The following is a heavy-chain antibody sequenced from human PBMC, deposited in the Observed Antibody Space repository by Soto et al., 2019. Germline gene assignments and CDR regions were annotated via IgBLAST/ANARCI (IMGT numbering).Heavy chain of an antibody. CDR2: INHSGST. J-gene: IGHJ4*02. CDR3: ARGRLQLGYQFDY. V-gene: IGHV4-34*01. Sequence: AETLSLTCAVYGGSFSGYYWTWIRQPPGTGLEWIGEINHSGSTYYNPSLKSRVTISIDRSKNQFSLKLSSVTAADTAVDYCARGRLQLGYQFDYWGQGTLDTVS. D-gene: IGHD5-18*01. CDR1: GGSFSGYY.